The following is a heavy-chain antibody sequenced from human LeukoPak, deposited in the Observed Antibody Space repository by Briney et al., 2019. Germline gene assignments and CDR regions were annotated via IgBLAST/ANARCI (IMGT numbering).Heavy chain of an antibody. Sequence: GGSLRLSCATSGLTFSSHSMTWVRQAPGKGLEWVSYISGSSNTIYYADSVKGRFTISRDNAKNSLYLQMNSLGDEDTAVYYCASGGSVFGRVILYYFDNWGQGTLVTVSS. J-gene: IGHJ4*02. CDR1: GLTFSSHS. CDR3: ASGGSVFGRVILYYFDN. CDR2: ISGSSNTI. V-gene: IGHV3-48*02. D-gene: IGHD3-3*01.